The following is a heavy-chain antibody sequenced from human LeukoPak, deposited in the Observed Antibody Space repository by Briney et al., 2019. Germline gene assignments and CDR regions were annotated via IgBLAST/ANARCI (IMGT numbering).Heavy chain of an antibody. Sequence: SETLSLTCTVSGYSISSGYYWGWIRQPPGKGLEWIGSIYQSGSTCYNPSLKNRVTISVDTSKNHFSLKQSSVTAVETGVSYCPRDSFVGATRRSFDYWGQGTLVTVSS. CDR1: GYSISSGYY. CDR3: PRDSFVGATRRSFDY. J-gene: IGHJ4*02. V-gene: IGHV4-38-2*02. CDR2: IYQSGST. D-gene: IGHD1-26*01.